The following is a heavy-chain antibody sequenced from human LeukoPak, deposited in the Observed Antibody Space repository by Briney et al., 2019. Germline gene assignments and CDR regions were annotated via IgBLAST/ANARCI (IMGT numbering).Heavy chain of an antibody. J-gene: IGHJ6*02. Sequence: SVKVSCKASGGTFSSYAISWVRQAPGQGLEWMGGIIPIFGTANYAQKFQGRVTITADESTSTAYMELSSLRSEDTAVYYCARSRYYYDSSFRYYYYYGMDVWGQGTTVTVSS. CDR1: GGTFSSYA. CDR3: ARSRYYYDSSFRYYYYYGMDV. D-gene: IGHD3-22*01. CDR2: IIPIFGTA. V-gene: IGHV1-69*13.